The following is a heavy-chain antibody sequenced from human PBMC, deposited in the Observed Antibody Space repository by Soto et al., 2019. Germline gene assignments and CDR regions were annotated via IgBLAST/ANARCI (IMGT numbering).Heavy chain of an antibody. D-gene: IGHD1-26*01. CDR1: GGSISSGGSY. CDR3: ARGTGD. J-gene: IGHJ4*02. CDR2: IYYSGST. Sequence: QVQLQESGPGLVKPSQTLSLTCPVSGGSISSGGSYWSWIRQHPGKGLEWIGYIYYSGSTYYNPSLKRRVTMTVDTSKNQFSLKLSSVTAADTAVYYCARGTGDWGQGTLVPVSS. V-gene: IGHV4-31*03.